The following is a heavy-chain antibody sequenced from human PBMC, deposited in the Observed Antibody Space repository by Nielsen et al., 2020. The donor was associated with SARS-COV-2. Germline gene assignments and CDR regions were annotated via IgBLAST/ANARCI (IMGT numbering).Heavy chain of an antibody. CDR2: VSGGGGST. Sequence: GESLKISCSASGFMFNNYAMSWVRQAPGKGLEWVSGVSGGGGSTYYANSVRGRFTVSRDNSKNTLSVLMNSLRAEDTAVYYCAKMSPPCIALGTAEYFQHWGQGTLVTVSS. CDR3: AKMSPPCIALGTAEYFQH. CDR1: GFMFNNYA. D-gene: IGHD6-13*01. V-gene: IGHV3-23*01. J-gene: IGHJ1*01.